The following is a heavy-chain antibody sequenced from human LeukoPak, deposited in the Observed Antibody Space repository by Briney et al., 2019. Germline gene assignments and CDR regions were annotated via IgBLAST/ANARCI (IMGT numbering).Heavy chain of an antibody. J-gene: IGHJ3*02. V-gene: IGHV4-59*01. CDR1: GGSISSYY. CDR2: IYYSGST. D-gene: IGHD3-3*01. Sequence: PSETLSLTCTVSGGSISSYYWSWIRQPPGKGLEWIGYIYYSGSTNYNPSLKSRVTISVDTSKNQFSLKLSSVTAADTAVYYCARGLGYDFWSGYYHDAFDIWGQGTMVTVSS. CDR3: ARGLGYDFWSGYYHDAFDI.